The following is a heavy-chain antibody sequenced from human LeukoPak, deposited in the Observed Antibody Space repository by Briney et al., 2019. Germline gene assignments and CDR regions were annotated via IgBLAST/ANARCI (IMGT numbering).Heavy chain of an antibody. CDR2: ISYDGSNK. CDR1: GFTFSSYA. Sequence: GGSLRLSCAASGFTFSSYAMHWVRQAPGKGLEWVAVISYDGSNKYYADSVKGRFTISRDNSKNSLYLQMNSLRAEDTAVYYCASPYSSRWYELCYWGQGTLVTVSS. CDR3: ASPYSSRWYELCY. J-gene: IGHJ4*02. D-gene: IGHD6-13*01. V-gene: IGHV3-30*04.